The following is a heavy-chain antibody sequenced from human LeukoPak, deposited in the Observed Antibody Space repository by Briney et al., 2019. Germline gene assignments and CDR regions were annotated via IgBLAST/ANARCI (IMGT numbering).Heavy chain of an antibody. CDR1: GFTFDDYA. CDR2: ISGDGGST. CDR3: AKEDIVVVPAATGTYYYYYYMDV. D-gene: IGHD2-2*01. J-gene: IGHJ6*03. V-gene: IGHV3-43*02. Sequence: GGSLRLSCAASGFTFDDYAMHWVRQAPGKGLEWVSLISGDGGSTYYADSVKGRFTISRDNSKNSLYLQMNSLRTEDTALYYRAKEDIVVVPAATGTYYYYYYMDVWGKGTTVTVSS.